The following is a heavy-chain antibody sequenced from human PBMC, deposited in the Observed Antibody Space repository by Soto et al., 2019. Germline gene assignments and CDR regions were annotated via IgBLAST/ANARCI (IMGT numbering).Heavy chain of an antibody. CDR2: IYYSGNT. J-gene: IGHJ6*03. CDR1: GGSISSYH. CDR3: ARGYYSSSSAYYYYMDV. V-gene: IGHV4-59*01. Sequence: TSETLSLTCTVSGGSISSYHWSWIRQPPGKGLEWIGYIYYSGNTNYNPSLKSRVTISVDTSKNQFSLKVNSVTAADTAVYYCARGYYSSSSAYYYYMDVWGKGTTVTVSS. D-gene: IGHD6-6*01.